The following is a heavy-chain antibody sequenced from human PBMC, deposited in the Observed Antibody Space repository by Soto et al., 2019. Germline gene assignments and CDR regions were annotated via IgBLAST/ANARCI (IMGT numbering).Heavy chain of an antibody. J-gene: IGHJ4*02. D-gene: IGHD6-6*01. CDR3: ARDHYSSSCTHFDY. V-gene: IGHV3-30-3*01. CDR1: EFTFSGYA. Sequence: QEQLVESGGGVVQPGRSLRLSCAASEFTFSGYAMHWVRQAPGKGLEWVAVISYDGSNKYYADSVKGRFTISRDNSNNTLYLQMNSLSAADTSVYYCARDHYSSSCTHFDYWGQGTLVTVSS. CDR2: ISYDGSNK.